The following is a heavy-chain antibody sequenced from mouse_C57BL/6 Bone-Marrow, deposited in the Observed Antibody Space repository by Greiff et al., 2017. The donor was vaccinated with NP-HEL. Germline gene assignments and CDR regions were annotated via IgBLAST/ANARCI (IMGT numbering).Heavy chain of an antibody. Sequence: EVMLVESGAELVRPGASVKLSCTASGFNIKDDYMHWVKQRPEQGLEWIGWIDPENGDTEYASKFQGKATITADTSSNTAYLQLSSLTSEDTAVYYCTFYYDYDRFAYWGQGTLVTVSA. CDR2: IDPENGDT. V-gene: IGHV14-4*01. J-gene: IGHJ3*01. CDR1: GFNIKDDY. CDR3: TFYYDYDRFAY. D-gene: IGHD2-4*01.